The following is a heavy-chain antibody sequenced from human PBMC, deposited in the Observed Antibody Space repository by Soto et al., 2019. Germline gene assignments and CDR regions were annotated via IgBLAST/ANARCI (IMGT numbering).Heavy chain of an antibody. Sequence: GGSLRLSCAASGFIFTNYWMHWVRQAPGKGLVWVSRIDSDGSTTNYADSVKGRLTISRDNAKNTLYLQMDSLRAEDTAVYYCVRRKVVAGFDSWGQGT. J-gene: IGHJ4*02. CDR1: GFIFTNYW. CDR3: VRRKVVAGFDS. CDR2: IDSDGSTT. V-gene: IGHV3-74*01. D-gene: IGHD6-13*01.